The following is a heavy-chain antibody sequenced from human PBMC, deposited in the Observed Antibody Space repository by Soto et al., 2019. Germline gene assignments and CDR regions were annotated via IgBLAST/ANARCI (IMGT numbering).Heavy chain of an antibody. Sequence: QLQLVQSGTELKKPGASVKVSCKASGYTFTNYGITWVRQAPRQGLEWMGWINADYGNTNYEQKLQGRVTMTTDTXXXXXXXXXXXXXXXXXXXXXXXXXXLSNFNWFDPWGQGTLVT. CDR2: INADYGNT. J-gene: IGHJ5*02. V-gene: IGHV1-18*04. D-gene: IGHD4-4*01. CDR1: GYTFTNYG. CDR3: XXXXLSNFNWFDP.